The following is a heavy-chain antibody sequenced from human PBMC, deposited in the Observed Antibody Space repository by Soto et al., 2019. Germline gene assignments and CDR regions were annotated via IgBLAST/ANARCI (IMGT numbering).Heavy chain of an antibody. CDR2: IYYSGST. J-gene: IGHJ6*02. Sequence: SETLSLTCTVSGGSISSCDNYWSCVRQPPGKGLEWIGYIYYSGSTYYNPSLKSRVTISVDASKNQFSLKLRSVTAADTAVYYCARGEGAAASTYGMDVWGQGTTVTVSS. CDR1: GGSISSCDNY. CDR3: ARGEGAAASTYGMDV. V-gene: IGHV4-30-4*01. D-gene: IGHD6-13*01.